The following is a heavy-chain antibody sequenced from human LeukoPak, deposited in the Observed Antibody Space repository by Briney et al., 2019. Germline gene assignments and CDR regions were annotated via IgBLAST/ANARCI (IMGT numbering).Heavy chain of an antibody. CDR1: GYTFTNYA. J-gene: IGHJ4*02. CDR3: AREGRSGSSWYLAN. Sequence: ASVKVSCKASGYTFTNYAVNWVRQAPGQGLVWMGWINTNTGNPTYAQGFTGRFVFSLDTSVSTAYLQISSLKAEDTAVYYCAREGRSGSSWYLANWGQGVLVTVSS. V-gene: IGHV7-4-1*02. D-gene: IGHD6-13*01. CDR2: INTNTGNP.